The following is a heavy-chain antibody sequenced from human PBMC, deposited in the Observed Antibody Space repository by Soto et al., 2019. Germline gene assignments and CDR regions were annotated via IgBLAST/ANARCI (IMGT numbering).Heavy chain of an antibody. CDR2: IIPIFGTA. D-gene: IGHD6-6*01. Sequence: QVQLVQSGAELQKPGSSVKVSCKASGGTFSSYAISWVRQAPGQGLEWMGGIIPIFGTANYAQKFQGRVTITADESTSTAYMELSSLRSEDTAVYYCATDELYSSSSYHYGMDVWGQGTTVTVSS. CDR3: ATDELYSSSSYHYGMDV. J-gene: IGHJ6*02. V-gene: IGHV1-69*01. CDR1: GGTFSSYA.